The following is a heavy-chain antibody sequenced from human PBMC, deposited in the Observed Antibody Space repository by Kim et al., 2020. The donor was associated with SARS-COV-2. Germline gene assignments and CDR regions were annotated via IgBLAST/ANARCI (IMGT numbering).Heavy chain of an antibody. Sequence: GGSLRLSCAASGFTFSSYSMNWVRQAPGKGLEWVSSISSSSSYIYYAYSVKGRFTISRDNAKNSLYLQMNSLRAEDTAVYYCARDWDIVATILGDLGADYYYYYGMDVWGQGTTVTVSS. D-gene: IGHD5-12*01. CDR2: ISSSSSYI. J-gene: IGHJ6*02. CDR3: ARDWDIVATILGDLGADYYYYYGMDV. V-gene: IGHV3-21*01. CDR1: GFTFSSYS.